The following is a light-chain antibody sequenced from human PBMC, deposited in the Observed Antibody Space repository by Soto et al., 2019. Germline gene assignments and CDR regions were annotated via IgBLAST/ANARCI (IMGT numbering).Light chain of an antibody. CDR2: DVS. CDR1: QTISSW. J-gene: IGKJ1*01. CDR3: QQYSTFWT. Sequence: DIQMTQSPSTLSGSVGDRVTITCRASQTISSWLAWYQQKPGKAPKLLIYDVSSLQSGVPSRFSGSGSGTAFTLTISSLQPDDSATYYCQQYSTFWTFGQGTKVDIK. V-gene: IGKV1-5*01.